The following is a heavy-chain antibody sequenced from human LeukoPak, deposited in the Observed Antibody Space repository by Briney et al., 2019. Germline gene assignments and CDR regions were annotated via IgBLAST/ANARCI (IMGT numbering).Heavy chain of an antibody. Sequence: GGSLRLSCAASGFTFSNAWMTWVRQAPGKGLEWVSGISSSVNLTYYADSVKGRFTISRDNSKNTLYLQMNSLRAEDTAVYYCARDVNYDHHYWGQGTLVTVSS. CDR1: GFTFSNAW. D-gene: IGHD1-7*01. V-gene: IGHV3-66*01. CDR2: ISSSVNLT. CDR3: ARDVNYDHHY. J-gene: IGHJ4*02.